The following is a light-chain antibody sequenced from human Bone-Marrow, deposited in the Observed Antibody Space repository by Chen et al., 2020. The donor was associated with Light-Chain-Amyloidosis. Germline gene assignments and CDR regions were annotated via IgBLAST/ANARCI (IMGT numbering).Light chain of an antibody. CDR3: QSADSSGTYEVI. CDR1: DLPTKY. Sequence: SYELTQPPSVSVSPGQTARITCSGDDLPTKYAYWYQQKPGQAPVLVIHRDTERPSGISERLSGSSSGTTATLTISGFQAEYESDYHCQSADSSGTYEVIFGGGTKLTVL. V-gene: IGLV3-25*03. CDR2: RDT. J-gene: IGLJ2*01.